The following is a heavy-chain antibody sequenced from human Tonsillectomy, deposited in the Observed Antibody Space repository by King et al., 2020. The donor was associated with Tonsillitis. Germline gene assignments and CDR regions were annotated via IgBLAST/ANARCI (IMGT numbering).Heavy chain of an antibody. V-gene: IGHV3-30*18. CDR2: ISYDGSDK. CDR1: GFTFSSYG. J-gene: IGHJ4*02. CDR3: AKDLYYYDRSGYLDY. Sequence: VQLVESGGGVVQPGRSLRLSCAVSGFTFSSYGMHWVRQAPGKGLEWVAVISYDGSDKYYADSVKGRFTISRDNSKNTLYLQMNSLRAEDTAVYYCAKDLYYYDRSGYLDYWGQGTLVTVSS. D-gene: IGHD3-22*01.